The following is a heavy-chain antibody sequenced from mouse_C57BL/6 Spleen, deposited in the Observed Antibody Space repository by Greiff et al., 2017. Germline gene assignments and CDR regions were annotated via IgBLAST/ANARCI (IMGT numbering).Heavy chain of an antibody. J-gene: IGHJ4*01. CDR1: GFTFSDYY. V-gene: IGHV5-16*01. D-gene: IGHD2-5*01. CDR3: ARIYSNYGYYAMDY. Sequence: EVKLVESEGGLVQPGSSMKLSCTASGFTFSDYYMAWVRQVPEKGLEWVANINYDGSSTYYLDSLKSRFIISRDNAKNILYLQMSSLKSEDTATYYCARIYSNYGYYAMDYWGQGTSVTVSS. CDR2: INYDGSST.